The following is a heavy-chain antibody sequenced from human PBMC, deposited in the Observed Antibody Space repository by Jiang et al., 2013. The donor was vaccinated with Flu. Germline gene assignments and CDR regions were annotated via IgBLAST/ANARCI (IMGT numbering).Heavy chain of an antibody. J-gene: IGHJ3*02. CDR2: IYYSGST. V-gene: IGHV4-59*01. CDR1: GGSISSYY. CDR3: ARTPDFTVVAAQAVAAFDI. Sequence: CTVSGGSISSYYWSWIRQPPGKGLEWIGYIYYSGSTNYNPSLKSRVTISVDTSKNQFSLKLSSVTAADTAVYYCARTPDFTVVAAQAVAAFDIWGQGTMVTVSS. D-gene: IGHD2-15*01.